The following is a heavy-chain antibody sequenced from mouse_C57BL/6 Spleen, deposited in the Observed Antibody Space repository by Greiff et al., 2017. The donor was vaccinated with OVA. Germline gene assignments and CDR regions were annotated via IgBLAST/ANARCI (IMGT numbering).Heavy chain of an antibody. J-gene: IGHJ3*01. V-gene: IGHV1-39*01. CDR2: INPNYGTT. CDR3: AGDIYYDYDGTWFAY. CDR1: GYSFTDYN. D-gene: IGHD2-4*01. Sequence: LQQSGPELVKPGASVKISCKASGYSFTDYNMNWVKQSNGKSLEWIGVINPNYGTTSYNQKFKGKATLTVDQSSSTAYMQLNSLTSEDSAVYYCAGDIYYDYDGTWFAYWGQGTLVTVSA.